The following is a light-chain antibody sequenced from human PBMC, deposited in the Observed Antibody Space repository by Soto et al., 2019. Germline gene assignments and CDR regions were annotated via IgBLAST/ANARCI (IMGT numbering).Light chain of an antibody. J-gene: IGLJ2*01. CDR2: EVN. V-gene: IGLV2-8*01. Sequence: QSALTQPPSASGSPGQSVAISCTGTSSDVGGYNYVSWYQQHPGKAPKLMIYEVNKRPSGVPDRFSGSKSGNTASLTVSGLQAEDEADYYCCSYATYNMILGGGTKLTVL. CDR3: CSYATYNMI. CDR1: SSDVGGYNY.